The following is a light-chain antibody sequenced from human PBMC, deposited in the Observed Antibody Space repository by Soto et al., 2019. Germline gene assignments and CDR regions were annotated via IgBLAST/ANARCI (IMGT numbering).Light chain of an antibody. CDR1: SSNIGSNT. Sequence: QAVVTQPPSACGTPGQRVTISCSRSSSNIGSNTVNWYQQLAGTAPKLLIYSNNQRPSGVPDRFSGSKSGTSASLAISGLQSEDEADYYCAAWDDSLNGQVFGGGTKVTV. CDR3: AAWDDSLNGQV. V-gene: IGLV1-44*01. CDR2: SNN. J-gene: IGLJ3*02.